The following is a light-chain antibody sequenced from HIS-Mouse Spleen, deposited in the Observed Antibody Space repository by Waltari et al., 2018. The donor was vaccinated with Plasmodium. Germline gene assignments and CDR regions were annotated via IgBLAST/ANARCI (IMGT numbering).Light chain of an antibody. CDR2: KAS. CDR1: QSISSW. CDR3: QQYNSYSWT. J-gene: IGKJ1*01. V-gene: IGKV1-5*03. Sequence: DIQMTPSPSTLSASVGDRVTITCRASQSISSWLAWYQQKPGKAPKLLIYKASSLERGVPSRFSGSGSGTEFTLTISSLQPDDFATYYCQQYNSYSWTFGQGTKVEIK.